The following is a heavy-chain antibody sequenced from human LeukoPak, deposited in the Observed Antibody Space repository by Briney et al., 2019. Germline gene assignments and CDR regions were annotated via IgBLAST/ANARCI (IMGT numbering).Heavy chain of an antibody. D-gene: IGHD1/OR15-1a*01. J-gene: IGHJ6*03. CDR1: GGSISSYY. CDR3: ARAAEVMSNKYYYYYYMDL. Sequence: SETLSLTSTVSGGSISSYYWSWIRQPPGKGLEWIGYIYYSGSTNYNPSLKSRVTISVDTTKNQFSRKLSSVAAADTAVYYCARAAEVMSNKYYYYYYMDLWGKGTTVTVSS. V-gene: IGHV4-59*01. CDR2: IYYSGST.